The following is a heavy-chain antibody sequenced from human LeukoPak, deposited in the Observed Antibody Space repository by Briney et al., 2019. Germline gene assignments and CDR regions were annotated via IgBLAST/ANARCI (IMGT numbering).Heavy chain of an antibody. CDR2: ISSSGSSI. CDR3: ARVARYCSGGSCYSDC. D-gene: IGHD2-15*01. Sequence: GGSLRLSCAASGFTFSDYYMSWLRQAPGKGLEWVSYISSSGSSIYYADSVKGRFTISRDNAKNSLFLQMNSLRAEDTAVYYCARVARYCSGGSCYSDCWGQGTLVTVSS. J-gene: IGHJ4*02. V-gene: IGHV3-11*01. CDR1: GFTFSDYY.